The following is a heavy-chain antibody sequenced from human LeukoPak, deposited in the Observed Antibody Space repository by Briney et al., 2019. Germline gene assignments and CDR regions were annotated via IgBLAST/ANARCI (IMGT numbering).Heavy chain of an antibody. CDR2: LYYGENS. D-gene: IGHD6-25*01. Sequence: SETLSLTCTVSGGSISIISSSTYYWGWIRQAPGKGLEWIGSLYYGENSHYNPSLKSRATLSVDTSNNQFSLKLTSVTAADAAVYFCAKQLPTAAADTRGYFDYWGQGTVVTVSS. CDR1: GGSISIISSSTYY. CDR3: AKQLPTAAADTRGYFDY. V-gene: IGHV4-39*01. J-gene: IGHJ4*02.